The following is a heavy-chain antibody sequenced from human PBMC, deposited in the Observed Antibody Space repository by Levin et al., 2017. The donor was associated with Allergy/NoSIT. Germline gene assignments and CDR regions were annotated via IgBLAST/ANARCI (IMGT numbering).Heavy chain of an antibody. Sequence: GGSLRLSCAASGFTVSSNYMSWVRQAPGKGLEWVSVIYSGGSTYYADSVKGRFTISRDNSKNTLYLQMNSLRAEDTAVYYCATTSYGDYPYDAFDIWGQGTMVTVSS. CDR3: ATTSYGDYPYDAFDI. D-gene: IGHD4-17*01. J-gene: IGHJ3*02. V-gene: IGHV3-53*01. CDR2: IYSGGST. CDR1: GFTVSSNY.